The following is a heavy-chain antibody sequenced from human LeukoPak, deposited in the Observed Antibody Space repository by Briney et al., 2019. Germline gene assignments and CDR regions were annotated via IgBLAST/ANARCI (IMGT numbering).Heavy chain of an antibody. V-gene: IGHV1-2*02. J-gene: IGHJ4*02. CDR1: GYTFTGYY. CDR2: INPKSGGA. Sequence: ASVKVSCKASGYTFTGYYMHWVRQAPGQGVEWRGWINPKSGGANYAQQFQGRVTMTRDTSISTAYMELSSLRSDDTGVYYCARGQYCSGGSCFFDYWGQGTLVTVSS. CDR3: ARGQYCSGGSCFFDY. D-gene: IGHD2-15*01.